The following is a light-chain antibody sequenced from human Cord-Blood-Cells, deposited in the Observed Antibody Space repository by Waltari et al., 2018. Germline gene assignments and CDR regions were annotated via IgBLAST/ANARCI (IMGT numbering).Light chain of an antibody. CDR2: GAS. CDR3: QQYGSSLMYT. Sequence: ELVLTQSPGTLSLSQGERATLSCRASQSVSSSYLAWYQQKPGQAPRLLIYGASSRATGIPDRFSGSGSGTDCTLTISRLEPEDFAVYYCQQYGSSLMYTFGQGTKLEIK. V-gene: IGKV3-20*01. CDR1: QSVSSSY. J-gene: IGKJ2*01.